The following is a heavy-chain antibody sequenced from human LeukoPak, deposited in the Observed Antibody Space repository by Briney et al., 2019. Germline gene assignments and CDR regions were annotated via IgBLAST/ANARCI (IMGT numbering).Heavy chain of an antibody. CDR3: ARDSRYYDILTGPESYYYYYGMDV. CDR2: ISAYNGNT. V-gene: IGHV1-18*01. CDR1: GYTFTSYG. Sequence: ASVKVSCKASGYTFTSYGISWVRQAPGQGIEWMGWISAYNGNTNYAQKLQGRVTMTTDTSTSTAYMELRSLRSDDTAVYYCARDSRYYDILTGPESYYYYYGMDVWGQGTTVTVSS. J-gene: IGHJ6*02. D-gene: IGHD3-9*01.